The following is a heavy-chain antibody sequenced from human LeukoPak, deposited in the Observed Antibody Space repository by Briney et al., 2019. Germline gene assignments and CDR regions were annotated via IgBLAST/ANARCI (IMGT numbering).Heavy chain of an antibody. J-gene: IGHJ6*03. CDR1: GGTFSSYG. CDR2: IIPIFGTA. CDR3: AREKVTTQRGSYMDV. D-gene: IGHD4-17*01. V-gene: IGHV1-69*06. Sequence: GASVNVSCKASGGTFSSYGISWVRQAPGQELECMGRIIPIFGTAKYAQKFHGRVTITADKSTSPAYMELSSLRSEDTAVYYCAREKVTTQRGSYMDVWGKGTTVTVSS.